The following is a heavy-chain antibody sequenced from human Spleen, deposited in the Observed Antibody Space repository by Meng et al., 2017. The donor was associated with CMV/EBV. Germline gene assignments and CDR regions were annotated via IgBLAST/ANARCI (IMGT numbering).Heavy chain of an antibody. CDR1: GGSFSGYY. CDR3: ARVSTIFGVVSP. D-gene: IGHD3-3*01. J-gene: IGHJ5*02. V-gene: IGHV4-34*01. Sequence: GSLRLSCAVYGGSFSGYYWSWIRQPPGKGLEWIGEINHSGSTNYNPSLKSRVTISVDTSKNQFSLKLSSVTAADTAVYYCARVSTIFGVVSPWGQGTLVTVSS. CDR2: INHSGST.